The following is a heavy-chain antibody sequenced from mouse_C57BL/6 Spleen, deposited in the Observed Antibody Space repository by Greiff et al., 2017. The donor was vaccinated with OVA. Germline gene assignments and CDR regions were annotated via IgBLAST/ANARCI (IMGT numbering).Heavy chain of an antibody. CDR3: ARKDSNYKDYFDY. D-gene: IGHD2-5*01. CDR1: GYTFTNYW. Sequence: VQLQESGAELVRPGTSVKMSCKASGYTFTNYWIGWAKQRPGHGLEWIGDIYPGGGYTNYNEKFKGKATLTADKSSSTANMQFSSLTSEDSAIYYCARKDSNYKDYFDYWGQGATLTVSS. CDR2: IYPGGGYT. J-gene: IGHJ2*01. V-gene: IGHV1-63*01.